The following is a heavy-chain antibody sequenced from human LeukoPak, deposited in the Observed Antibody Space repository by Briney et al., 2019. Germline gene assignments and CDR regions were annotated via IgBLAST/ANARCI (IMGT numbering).Heavy chain of an antibody. CDR3: ARVSCTNGICYGFDY. Sequence: PGGSLRLSCAASGFTFSRYWISWVRQAPGKGLEWVANIKQDGSEKYYVESVKGRFTISRDNAKNSLYLQMNSLRGEDTAVYYCARVSCTNGICYGFDYWGQGTLVTVSS. CDR1: GFTFSRYW. CDR2: IKQDGSEK. J-gene: IGHJ4*02. D-gene: IGHD2-8*01. V-gene: IGHV3-7*01.